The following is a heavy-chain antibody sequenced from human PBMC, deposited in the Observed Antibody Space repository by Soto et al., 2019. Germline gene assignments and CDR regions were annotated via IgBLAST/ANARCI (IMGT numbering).Heavy chain of an antibody. CDR3: ARMATFGSLNWFDP. CDR2: MNPGSGDT. V-gene: IGHV1-8*01. Sequence: ASVKVSFKASGYSFTNNDVSWLRQATGQGLEWMGWMNPGSGDTGYAQKFQGRVTMTRDISTATAYMELSSLRSDDTAIYYCARMATFGSLNWFDPWGQGTLVTVSS. D-gene: IGHD3-16*01. J-gene: IGHJ5*02. CDR1: GYSFTNND.